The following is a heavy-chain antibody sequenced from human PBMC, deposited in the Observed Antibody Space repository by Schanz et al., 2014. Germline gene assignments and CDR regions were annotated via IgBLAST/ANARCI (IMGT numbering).Heavy chain of an antibody. Sequence: EVQLLESGGGLVQPGGSLRLSCAASGFAVDNYYMSCVRQAPGKGLEWVSYVSRSTPDIYYADSVKGRFTMSRDNAKNSVFLQMNSLRAEDTAVYYCVRDSFFAFDYWAQGTLVTVSS. V-gene: IGHV3-48*01. CDR2: VSRSTPDI. J-gene: IGHJ4*02. D-gene: IGHD3-3*01. CDR1: GFAVDNYY. CDR3: VRDSFFAFDY.